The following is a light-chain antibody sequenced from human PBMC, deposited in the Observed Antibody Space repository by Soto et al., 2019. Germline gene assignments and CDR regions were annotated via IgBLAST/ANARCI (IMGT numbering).Light chain of an antibody. CDR1: SSDVGAYNY. CDR2: EVT. V-gene: IGLV2-14*01. CDR3: SSYTRSDIFV. Sequence: QSALAQPASVSASPGQSIIISCTGTSSDVGAYNYVSWYQQHPDKASKVMIYEVTNRPSGVSNRFSASKSGNTASLTISGLQAEDEADYYCSSYTRSDIFVIGTGTKVTVL. J-gene: IGLJ1*01.